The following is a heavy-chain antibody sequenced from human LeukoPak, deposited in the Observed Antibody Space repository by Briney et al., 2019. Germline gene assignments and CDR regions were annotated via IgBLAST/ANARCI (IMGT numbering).Heavy chain of an antibody. CDR3: ARGRTGAAALDF. CDR2: STHTGST. Sequence: SETLSLTCAVYGGSFSGHYWTWIRQAPGKGLEWIGESTHTGSTNYDPSLKSRVTISVDTSRNQFSLKLTSVSAADTAVYHCARGRTGAAALDFWGPGTLVTVSS. D-gene: IGHD2-2*01. CDR1: GGSFSGHY. J-gene: IGHJ4*02. V-gene: IGHV4-34*01.